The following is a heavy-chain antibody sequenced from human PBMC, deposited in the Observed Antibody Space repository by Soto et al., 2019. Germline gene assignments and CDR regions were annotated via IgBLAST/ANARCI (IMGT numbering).Heavy chain of an antibody. CDR3: ARRLSQSGYGMDV. V-gene: IGHV5-51*01. J-gene: IGHJ6*02. CDR2: IYPGDSDT. Sequence: GESLQISSKGSGYRFSRFGIAWVRQMPGKGLEWMGIIYPGDSDTRYSPSFQGQVTISADKSISTAYLQWSSLKASDTAMYYCARRLSQSGYGMDVWGQGTTVTVSS. D-gene: IGHD6-19*01. CDR1: GYRFSRFG.